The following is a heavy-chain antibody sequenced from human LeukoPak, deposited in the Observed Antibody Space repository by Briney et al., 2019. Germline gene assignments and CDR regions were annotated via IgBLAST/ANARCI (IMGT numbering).Heavy chain of an antibody. CDR3: ARGVWYCSSTSCYRNYYYYYYYMDV. D-gene: IGHD2-2*01. Sequence: SVKVSCKASGGTFSSYAISWVRQAPGQGLEWMGGIIPIFGTANYAQKFQGRVTITTDESTSTAYMELSSLRSEDTAVYYCARGVWYCSSTSCYRNYYYYYYYMDVWGKGTTVTVSS. CDR2: IIPIFGTA. J-gene: IGHJ6*03. V-gene: IGHV1-69*05. CDR1: GGTFSSYA.